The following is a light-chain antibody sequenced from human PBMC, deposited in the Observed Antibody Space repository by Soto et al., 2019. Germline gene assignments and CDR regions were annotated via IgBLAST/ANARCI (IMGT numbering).Light chain of an antibody. V-gene: IGLV2-11*01. J-gene: IGLJ1*01. CDR1: SSDVGGYNY. Sequence: QCALTQPRSVSGSPGQSVTISCTGTSSDVGGYNYVSWYQQHPGKAPKLMIYDVSKRPSGVPDRFSGSKSGNTASLTISGLQAEDEADYYCCSYAGSYTFYVFGTGTKSPS. CDR2: DVS. CDR3: CSYAGSYTFYV.